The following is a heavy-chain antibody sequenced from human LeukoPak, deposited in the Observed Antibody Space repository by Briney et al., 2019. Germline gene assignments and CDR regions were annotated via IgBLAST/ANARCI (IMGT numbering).Heavy chain of an antibody. D-gene: IGHD3-3*01. CDR3: ARHDLLSGYYSLDY. J-gene: IGHJ4*02. CDR2: ISTGSSYM. Sequence: GGSLTLSCAASGFTIDTYSMNWVRQAAGQGLGWVASISTGSSYMYYAASVKGRFTISRDNAKNSLYLQMDSLTVDDTAVYYCARHDLLSGYYSLDYWGQRTLVTVSS. V-gene: IGHV3-21*06. CDR1: GFTIDTYS.